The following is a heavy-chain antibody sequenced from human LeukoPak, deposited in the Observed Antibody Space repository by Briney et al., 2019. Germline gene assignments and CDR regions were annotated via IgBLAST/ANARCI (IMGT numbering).Heavy chain of an antibody. CDR2: FDPEDGET. D-gene: IGHD3-10*01. CDR1: GYTLTELS. Sequence: GASVKVSCKFSGYTLTELSMHWVRQAPGKGLEWMGGFDPEDGETIYAQKFQGRVTMTEDTSTDTGYMELSSLRSEDTAVYYCATDQRGAGLGFVYGSGSFNGLDVWGQGTTVTVSS. V-gene: IGHV1-24*01. CDR3: ATDQRGAGLGFVYGSGSFNGLDV. J-gene: IGHJ6*02.